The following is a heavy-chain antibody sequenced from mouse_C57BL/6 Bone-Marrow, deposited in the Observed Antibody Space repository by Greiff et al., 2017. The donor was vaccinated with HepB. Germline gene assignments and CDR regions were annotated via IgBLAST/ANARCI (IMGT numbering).Heavy chain of an antibody. J-gene: IGHJ1*03. D-gene: IGHD2-2*01. CDR2: INYDGSST. CDR1: GFTFSDYY. Sequence: EVQVVESEGGLVQPGSSMKLSCTASGFTFSDYYMAWVRQVPEKGLEWVANINYDGSSTYYLDSLKSRFIISRDNAKNCLYLQMSSLKSEDTATYYCAGYSGDDGGGRYWYFDVWGTGTTVTVSS. V-gene: IGHV5-16*01. CDR3: AGYSGDDGGGRYWYFDV.